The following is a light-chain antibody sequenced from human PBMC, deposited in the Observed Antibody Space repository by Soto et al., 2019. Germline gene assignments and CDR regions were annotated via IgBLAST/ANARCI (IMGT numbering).Light chain of an antibody. CDR1: SSDVGGYIY. J-gene: IGLJ1*01. CDR2: DVT. Sequence: QSFLTQPASVSVSPGQSITISCTGTSSDVGGYIYVSWYQQHPGKAPKLMIYDVTSRPSGVSYRFSGSKSGNTASLTISGLQAEDEADYYCSSYTTSSSYVFGTGTKVTVL. V-gene: IGLV2-14*01. CDR3: SSYTTSSSYV.